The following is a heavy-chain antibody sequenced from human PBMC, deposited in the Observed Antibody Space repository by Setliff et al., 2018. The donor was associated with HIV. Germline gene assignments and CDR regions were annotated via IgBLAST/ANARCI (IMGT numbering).Heavy chain of an antibody. CDR2: IIPMYNIP. CDR1: GGTLSNYV. V-gene: IGHV1-69*13. D-gene: IGHD3-9*01. Sequence: SVKVSCKTSGGTLSNYVITWVRQAPGQGLEWMGMIIPMYNIPAYAQKFKGRLTITADESTSTVYMELTNLRSEDTAMYYCAREKSPVLEYFDWLKPRHVFDVWGQGTVVTVSS. J-gene: IGHJ3*01. CDR3: AREKSPVLEYFDWLKPRHVFDV.